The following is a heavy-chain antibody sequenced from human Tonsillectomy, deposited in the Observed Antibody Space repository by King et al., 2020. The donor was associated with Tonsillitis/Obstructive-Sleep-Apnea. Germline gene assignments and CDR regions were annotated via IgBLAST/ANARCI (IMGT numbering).Heavy chain of an antibody. CDR2: ISWDGGST. V-gene: IGHV3-43*01. J-gene: IGHJ6*04. D-gene: IGHD3-3*01. CDR1: GFTFDDYT. Sequence: EVQLVESGGVVVQPGGSLRLSCAASGFTFDDYTMHWVRQAPGKGLEWVSLISWDGGSTYYADSVKGRFTISRDNSKNSLYLQMNSLRTEDTALYYCAHSRGAFWSGYLDVWGKGTTVTVSS. CDR3: AHSRGAFWSGYLDV.